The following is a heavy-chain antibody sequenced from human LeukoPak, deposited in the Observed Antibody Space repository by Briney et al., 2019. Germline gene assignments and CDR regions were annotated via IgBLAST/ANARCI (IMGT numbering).Heavy chain of an antibody. D-gene: IGHD5-12*01. J-gene: IGHJ4*02. CDR1: GVSISSSYSY. CDR2: IYYSGST. Sequence: SETLSLTCTVSGVSISSSYSYWGWIRQPPGKGLEWIGSIYYSGSTYYNPSLKSRVTISVDTSKNQFSLKLSSVTAADTAVYYCARSGSGYLRYYFDYWGQGTLVTVSS. CDR3: ARSGSGYLRYYFDY. V-gene: IGHV4-39*07.